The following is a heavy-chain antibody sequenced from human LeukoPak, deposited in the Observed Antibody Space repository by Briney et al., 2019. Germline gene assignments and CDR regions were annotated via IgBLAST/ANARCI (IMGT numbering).Heavy chain of an antibody. Sequence: PGGSLRLSCAASGFTFSSYWMSWVRQAPGKGLEWVSVIYSGGSTYYADSVRGRFTISRDNSKNTLYLQMNSLRAEDTAVYYCARLDSSSWYVYRGQGTLVTVSS. CDR1: GFTFSSYW. D-gene: IGHD6-13*01. CDR2: IYSGGST. J-gene: IGHJ4*02. V-gene: IGHV3-53*01. CDR3: ARLDSSSWYVY.